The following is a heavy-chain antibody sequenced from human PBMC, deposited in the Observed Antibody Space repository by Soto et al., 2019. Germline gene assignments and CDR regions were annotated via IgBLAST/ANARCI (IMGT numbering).Heavy chain of an antibody. V-gene: IGHV3-30-3*01. Sequence: QVQVVESGGGVVQPGTSLRLSCAASGFTFSVSAIHWVRQAPGKGLEWVAVISSDGSHQYYADSARGRFTITRYNPKNTLYLQMNSLRAEDTAVYYCARPYCRSTRCYLYYYGMDVWGPGTTVTVSS. CDR1: GFTFSVSA. J-gene: IGHJ6*02. CDR3: ARPYCRSTRCYLYYYGMDV. CDR2: ISSDGSHQ. D-gene: IGHD2-2*01.